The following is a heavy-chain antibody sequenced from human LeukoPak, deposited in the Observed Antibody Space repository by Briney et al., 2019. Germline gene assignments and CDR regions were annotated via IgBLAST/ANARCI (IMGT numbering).Heavy chain of an antibody. CDR3: AKVPDYYGSGRYH. CDR1: GFTFINAW. Sequence: GGSLRLSCAASGFTFINAWMAWVRQAPGKGLEWVSYISTSGSTIYYADSVKGRFTISRDNAKNSLYLQMNSLRAEDTAVYYCAKVPDYYGSGRYHWGQGTLVTVSS. D-gene: IGHD3-10*01. J-gene: IGHJ4*02. V-gene: IGHV3-48*04. CDR2: ISTSGSTI.